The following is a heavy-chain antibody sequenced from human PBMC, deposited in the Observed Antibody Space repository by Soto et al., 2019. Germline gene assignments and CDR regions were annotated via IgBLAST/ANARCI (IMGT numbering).Heavy chain of an antibody. CDR3: ARDSKNRQDGMDV. CDR1: GFTFSSYS. D-gene: IGHD6-13*01. Sequence: GGSLRLSCEGSGFTFSSYSINWVRQAPGKGLEWVSSISVIGDYTFYADSVKGRFTISRDNAKNSLFLQMDSLRAEDTAVYFCARDSKNRQDGMDVWGQGTTVTVSS. CDR2: ISVIGDYT. V-gene: IGHV3-21*01. J-gene: IGHJ6*02.